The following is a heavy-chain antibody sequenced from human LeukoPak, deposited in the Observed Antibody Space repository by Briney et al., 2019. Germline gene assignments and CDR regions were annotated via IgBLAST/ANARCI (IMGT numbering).Heavy chain of an antibody. J-gene: IGHJ3*02. Sequence: SVTLSLTCTVSGGSISSYYWSWIRQAAGKGLEWIGRIYTSGITNYNPSLKSRVTMSVDTSKNQFSLKLSSVTAADTAVYYCARHSGPGTTVTRAYDAFDIWGQGTMVTVSS. V-gene: IGHV4-4*07. CDR3: ARHSGPGTTVTRAYDAFDI. CDR1: GGSISSYY. CDR2: IYTSGIT. D-gene: IGHD4-17*01.